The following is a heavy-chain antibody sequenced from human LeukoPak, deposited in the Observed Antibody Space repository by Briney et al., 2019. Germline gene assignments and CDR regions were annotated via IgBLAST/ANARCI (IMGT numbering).Heavy chain of an antibody. J-gene: IGHJ1*01. V-gene: IGHV3-23*01. Sequence: GGSLRLSCAASGFTFSSYAMSWVRQAPGKGLEWVSAISGSGGSTYYADSVKGRFTISRDNSKSTLYLQMNSLRAEDTAVYYCANTLYSSSWTEYFQHWGQGTLVTVSS. CDR3: ANTLYSSSWTEYFQH. D-gene: IGHD6-13*01. CDR1: GFTFSSYA. CDR2: ISGSGGST.